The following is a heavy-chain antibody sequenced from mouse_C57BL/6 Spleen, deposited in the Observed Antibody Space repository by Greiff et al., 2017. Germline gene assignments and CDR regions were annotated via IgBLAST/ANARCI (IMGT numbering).Heavy chain of an antibody. D-gene: IGHD2-4*01. Sequence: QVQLQQSGAELVKPGASVKISCKASGYAFSSYWMTWVKLRPGEGLEWIGQIYPGDGDTNYNGKFKGKAALTADKSSSTAYMQHSSLTSEDSAVYYCEIIGGLRLVWGTGTTVTVSS. CDR1: GYAFSSYW. V-gene: IGHV1-80*01. J-gene: IGHJ1*03. CDR2: IYPGDGDT. CDR3: EIIGGLRLV.